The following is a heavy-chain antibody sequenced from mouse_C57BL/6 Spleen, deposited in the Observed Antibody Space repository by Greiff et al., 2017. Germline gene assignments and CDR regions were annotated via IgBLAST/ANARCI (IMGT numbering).Heavy chain of an antibody. J-gene: IGHJ4*01. D-gene: IGHD2-4*01. V-gene: IGHV1-55*01. CDR3: ARFDYDSVAMDY. CDR1: GYTFTSYW. CDR2: IYPGSGST. Sequence: QVQLQQPGAELVKPGASVKMSCKASGYTFTSYWITWVKQRPGQGLEWIGDIYPGSGSTNYNEKFKSKATLTVDTSSSTAYMQLSSLTSEDSAVYYCARFDYDSVAMDYWGQGTSVTVSS.